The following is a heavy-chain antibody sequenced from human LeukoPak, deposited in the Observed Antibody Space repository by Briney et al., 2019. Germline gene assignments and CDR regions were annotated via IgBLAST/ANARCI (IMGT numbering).Heavy chain of an antibody. CDR2: ISGSGGTA. CDR1: GFTFSIYA. D-gene: IGHD3-22*01. V-gene: IGHV3-23*01. Sequence: GVLRLSCAASGFTFSIYAMSWVRQAPGKGLEWVSAISGSGGTAYYADSVKGRFTISRDNSKNTLYLQMNSLRAEDTAVYYCAKKGYYDGSGYYMYYFDHWGQGTLVTVSS. CDR3: AKKGYYDGSGYYMYYFDH. J-gene: IGHJ4*02.